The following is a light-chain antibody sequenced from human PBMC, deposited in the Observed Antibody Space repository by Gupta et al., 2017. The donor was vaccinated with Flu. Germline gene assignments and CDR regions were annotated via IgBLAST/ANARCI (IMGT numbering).Light chain of an antibody. J-gene: IGLJ3*02. CDR3: CSSLRGPPLGWV. Sequence: QSALNQPAAVAGYPGQSITISCTGSSTDVGSHYLVSWYQQPPGQAPKLIIYEGTRRPSGISNRFSGSKSGNTASLTISGLQAEDEADYYCCSSLRGPPLGWVFGAGTKLTVL. CDR1: STDVGSHYL. V-gene: IGLV2-23*01. CDR2: EGT.